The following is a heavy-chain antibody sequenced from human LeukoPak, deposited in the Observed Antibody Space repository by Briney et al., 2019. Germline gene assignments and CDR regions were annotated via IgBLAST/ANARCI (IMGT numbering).Heavy chain of an antibody. J-gene: IGHJ3*02. CDR3: ARERWEYSSSWYYAFDI. CDR1: GGSISSYY. V-gene: IGHV4-59*01. CDR2: IYYSGST. Sequence: SETLSLTCTVSGGSISSYYWSWIRQPPGKGLEWIGYIYYSGSTNYNPSLKSRVTISVDTSKNQFSLKLSSVTAADTAVYYCARERWEYSSSWYYAFDIWGQGTMVTVSS. D-gene: IGHD6-13*01.